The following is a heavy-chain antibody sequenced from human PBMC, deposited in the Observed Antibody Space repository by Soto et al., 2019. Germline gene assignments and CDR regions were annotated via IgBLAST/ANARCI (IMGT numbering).Heavy chain of an antibody. J-gene: IGHJ6*02. Sequence: GESLKISCKGSGYSFTSYWISWVRQMPGKGLEWMGRIDPSDSYTNYSPSFQGHVTISADKSISTAYLQWSSLKASDTAMYYCARHGGDNWNLPSYGMDVWGQGTTVTVSS. D-gene: IGHD1-20*01. CDR1: GYSFTSYW. CDR2: IDPSDSYT. V-gene: IGHV5-10-1*01. CDR3: ARHGGDNWNLPSYGMDV.